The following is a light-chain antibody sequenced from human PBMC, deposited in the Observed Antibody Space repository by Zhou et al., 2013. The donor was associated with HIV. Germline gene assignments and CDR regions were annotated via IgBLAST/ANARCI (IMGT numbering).Light chain of an antibody. CDR3: QQSYSTPS. Sequence: DIQMTQSPSSLSASVGDRVTITCRASQSISSYLNWYQQKPGKAPKLLIYAASSLQSGVPSRFSGSGSGTDFTLTISSLQPEDFATYYCQQSYSTPSFGGGTEVXIK. CDR1: QSISSY. J-gene: IGKJ4*01. V-gene: IGKV1-39*01. CDR2: AAS.